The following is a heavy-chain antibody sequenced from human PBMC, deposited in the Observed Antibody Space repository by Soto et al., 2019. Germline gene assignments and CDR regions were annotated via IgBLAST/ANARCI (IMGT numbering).Heavy chain of an antibody. Sequence: VGSLRLSCAASGFTFSSYAMSWVRQAPGKGLEWVSAISGSGGSTYYADSVKGRFTISRDNSKNTLYLQMNSLRAEDTAVYYCARRTGDGVRGVTFDYWGQGTLVTVSS. CDR3: ARRTGDGVRGVTFDY. J-gene: IGHJ4*02. D-gene: IGHD3-10*01. V-gene: IGHV3-23*01. CDR2: ISGSGGST. CDR1: GFTFSSYA.